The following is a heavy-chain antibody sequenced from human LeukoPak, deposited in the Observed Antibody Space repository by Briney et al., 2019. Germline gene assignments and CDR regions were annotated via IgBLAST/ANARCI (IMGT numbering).Heavy chain of an antibody. CDR1: GGTFSKYT. V-gene: IGHV1-69*13. Sequence: SVKVSCKASGGTFSKYTISWVRQRPGQGLEWMGGIIPIFGTANYAQKFQGRVTITADESTSTAYMELSNLRSEDTAVYYCARFAPSKGVYYFDYWGQGTLVTVSS. CDR2: IIPIFGTA. J-gene: IGHJ4*02. CDR3: ARFAPSKGVYYFDY. D-gene: IGHD3-16*01.